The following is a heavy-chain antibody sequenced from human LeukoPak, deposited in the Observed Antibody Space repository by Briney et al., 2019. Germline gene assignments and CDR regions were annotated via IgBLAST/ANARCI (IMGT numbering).Heavy chain of an antibody. J-gene: IGHJ4*02. V-gene: IGHV3-30*02. D-gene: IGHD3-22*01. CDR2: IRYDGSNK. Sequence: GGSLRLSCAASGFTFSSYGMHWVRQAPGKGLEWVAFIRYDGSNKYYADSVKGRFTISRDNSKNTLYLQMNSLRAEDTAVYYCAKSSVGQWLIYYFDYWGQGTLVTVSS. CDR1: GFTFSSYG. CDR3: AKSSVGQWLIYYFDY.